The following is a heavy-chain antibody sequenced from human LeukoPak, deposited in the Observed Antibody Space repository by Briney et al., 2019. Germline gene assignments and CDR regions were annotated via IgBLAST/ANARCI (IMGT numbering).Heavy chain of an antibody. CDR1: GFTFSSYG. CDR2: IRYDGSNK. Sequence: GGSLRLSCAASGFTFSSYGMHWVRQAPGKGLEWVAFIRYDGSNKYYADSVKGRFTISRDNSKNTLYLQMNSLRAEDTAVYYCAKDADVAVAGTYYYYYMDVWGKGTTVTISS. D-gene: IGHD6-19*01. J-gene: IGHJ6*03. V-gene: IGHV3-30*02. CDR3: AKDADVAVAGTYYYYYMDV.